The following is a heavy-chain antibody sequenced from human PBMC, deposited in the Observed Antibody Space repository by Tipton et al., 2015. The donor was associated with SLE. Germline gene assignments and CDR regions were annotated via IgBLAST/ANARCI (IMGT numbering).Heavy chain of an antibody. CDR2: LKSDGVST. V-gene: IGHV3-74*03. CDR1: GFTLSTYW. D-gene: IGHD3-3*01. Sequence: SLRLSCTASGFTLSTYWMHWFRQAPGKGLVWVSRLKSDGVSTAYADSVKGRFTISRDNAKNTMFLQMNSLRAEDTAVYYCASSLSSGYLDFWGQGTLATVSS. J-gene: IGHJ4*02. CDR3: ASSLSSGYLDF.